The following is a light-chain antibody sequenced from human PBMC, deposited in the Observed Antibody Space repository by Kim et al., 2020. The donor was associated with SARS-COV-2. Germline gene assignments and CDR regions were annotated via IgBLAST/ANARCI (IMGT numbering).Light chain of an antibody. CDR3: QRQNSY. V-gene: IGKV1-5*01. CDR1: QSISSW. CDR2: DAS. J-gene: IGKJ4*01. Sequence: STLSASVGDRVTITCRASQSISSWLAWYQQKPGKAPKLLIYDASSLKSGVPSRFAGSGSGTEFTLTISSLQPDDFATYYCQRQNSYFGGGTQVEI.